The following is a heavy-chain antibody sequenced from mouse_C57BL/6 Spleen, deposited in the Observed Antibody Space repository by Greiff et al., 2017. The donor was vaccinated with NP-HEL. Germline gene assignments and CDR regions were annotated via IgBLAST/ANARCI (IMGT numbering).Heavy chain of an antibody. J-gene: IGHJ2*01. V-gene: IGHV5-17*01. CDR3: ARPHYYGSSYVGGY. CDR2: ISSGSSTI. CDR1: GFTFSDYG. Sequence: EVKLVESGGGLVKPGGSLKLSCAASGFTFSDYGMHWVRQAPEKGLEWVAYISSGSSTIYYADTVKGRFTISRDNAKNTLFLQMTSLRSEDTAMYYCARPHYYGSSYVGGYWGQGTTLTVSS. D-gene: IGHD1-1*01.